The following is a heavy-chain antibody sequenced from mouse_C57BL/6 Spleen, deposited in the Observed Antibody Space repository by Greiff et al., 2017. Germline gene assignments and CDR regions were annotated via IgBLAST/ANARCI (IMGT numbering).Heavy chain of an antibody. Sequence: QVQLKQPGTELVKPGASVKLSCKASGYTFTSYWMHWVKQRPGQGLEWIGNINPSNGGTNYNDKFKSKATLTVDKSSSTAYMQLSSLTSEDSAVYYCARYRDLTGYFDYWGQGTTLTVSS. D-gene: IGHD4-1*01. CDR2: INPSNGGT. V-gene: IGHV1-53*01. CDR1: GYTFTSYW. J-gene: IGHJ2*01. CDR3: ARYRDLTGYFDY.